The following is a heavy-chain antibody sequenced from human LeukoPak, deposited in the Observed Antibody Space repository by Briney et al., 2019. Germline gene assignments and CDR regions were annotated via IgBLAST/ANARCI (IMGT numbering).Heavy chain of an antibody. Sequence: SETLSLTCTVSGGSISSYYWSWIRQPAGKGLEWIGRIYTSGSTNYNPSLKSRVTMSVDTSKNQFSLKLSSVTAADTAVYYCARGPAKAYYDFWSGYYTGSRKGYYFDYWGQGTLVTVSS. D-gene: IGHD3-3*01. CDR1: GGSISSYY. V-gene: IGHV4-4*07. CDR2: IYTSGST. CDR3: ARGPAKAYYDFWSGYYTGSRKGYYFDY. J-gene: IGHJ4*02.